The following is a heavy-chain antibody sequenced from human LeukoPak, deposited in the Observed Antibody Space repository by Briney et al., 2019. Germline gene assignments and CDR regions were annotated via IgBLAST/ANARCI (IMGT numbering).Heavy chain of an antibody. V-gene: IGHV3-7*01. Sequence: GGSLRLSCAASGFTFSSYWMSWVRQAQGKGLEWVASIKQDGSEKYYVDSVKGRFTISRDNAKNSLYLQMNSLRAEDTAVYYCARDRRGYYYDSSGYFDYWGQGTLVTVSS. D-gene: IGHD3-22*01. CDR2: IKQDGSEK. CDR1: GFTFSSYW. CDR3: ARDRRGYYYDSSGYFDY. J-gene: IGHJ4*02.